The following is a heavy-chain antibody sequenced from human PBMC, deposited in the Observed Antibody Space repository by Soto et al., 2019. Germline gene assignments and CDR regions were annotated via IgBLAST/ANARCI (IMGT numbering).Heavy chain of an antibody. Sequence: QVQLVQSGAEVKKPGASVKVSCKASGYTFTSYDINWVRQATGQGLEWMGWMNPNSGNTGYAQKFQGGVTMTRNTSISTAYMELSSLRSEDTAVYYCARVGLSYYGSGSYNWFDPWGQGTLVTVSS. CDR2: MNPNSGNT. CDR3: ARVGLSYYGSGSYNWFDP. J-gene: IGHJ5*02. D-gene: IGHD3-10*01. V-gene: IGHV1-8*01. CDR1: GYTFTSYD.